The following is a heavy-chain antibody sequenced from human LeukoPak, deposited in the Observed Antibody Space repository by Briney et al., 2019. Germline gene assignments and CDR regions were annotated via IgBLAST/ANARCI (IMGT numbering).Heavy chain of an antibody. V-gene: IGHV1-2*02. J-gene: IGHJ4*02. CDR2: INPNSGGT. Sequence: GASVEVSCKASGYTFTGYYMHWVRQAPGQGLEWMGWINPNSGGTNYAQKFQGRVTMTRDTSISTAYMELSRLRSDDTAVYYCARDGSIAAAAYYFDYWGQGTLVTVSS. D-gene: IGHD6-13*01. CDR1: GYTFTGYY. CDR3: ARDGSIAAAAYYFDY.